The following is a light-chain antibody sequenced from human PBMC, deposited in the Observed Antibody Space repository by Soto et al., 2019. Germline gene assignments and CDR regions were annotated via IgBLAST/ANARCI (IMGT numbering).Light chain of an antibody. Sequence: QSALTQPASVSGSPGQSITISCTGTSSDVGSYNLVSWYQQHTGKVPQLMIYEGTKRPSGVSNRFSGSKSGNTASLTISGLQAEDEADYYCCSYARGSTYVFGTGTKLTVL. CDR1: SSDVGSYNL. CDR2: EGT. V-gene: IGLV2-23*01. CDR3: CSYARGSTYV. J-gene: IGLJ1*01.